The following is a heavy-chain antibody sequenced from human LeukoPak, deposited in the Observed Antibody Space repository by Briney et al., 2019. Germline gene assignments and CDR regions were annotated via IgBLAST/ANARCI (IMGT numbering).Heavy chain of an antibody. D-gene: IGHD5-12*01. CDR1: GFTFSNAW. CDR3: TRGDSGYDFVDY. J-gene: IGHJ4*02. V-gene: IGHV3-15*01. Sequence: GGSLRLSCAASGFTFSNAWMSWVRQAPGKGLEWVGRIKSKTDGGTTDYAAPVKGRFTISGDDSKNTLYLQMNSLKTEDTAVYYCTRGDSGYDFVDYWGQGTLVTVSS. CDR2: IKSKTDGGTT.